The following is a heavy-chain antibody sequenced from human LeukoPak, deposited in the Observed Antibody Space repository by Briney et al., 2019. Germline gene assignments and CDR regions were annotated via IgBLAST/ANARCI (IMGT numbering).Heavy chain of an antibody. CDR1: GGTFSSYA. CDR2: IIPILGIA. J-gene: IGHJ1*01. Sequence: ASVKVSCKASGGTFSSYAISWVRQAPGQGLEWMGRIIPILGIANYAQKFQGRVTTTADKSTSTAYMELSSLRSEDTAVYYCARDSGVSSGATGLSPPHNGPFEYFQHWGQGTLVTVSS. V-gene: IGHV1-69*04. D-gene: IGHD1-26*01. CDR3: ARDSGVSSGATGLSPPHNGPFEYFQH.